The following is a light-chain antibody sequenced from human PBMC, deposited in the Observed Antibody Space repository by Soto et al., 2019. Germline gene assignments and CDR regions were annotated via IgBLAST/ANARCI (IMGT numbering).Light chain of an antibody. J-gene: IGKJ2*01. CDR1: QSVSSY. CDR2: AAS. V-gene: IGKV1-39*01. CDR3: QQSYSTPNT. Sequence: DIQMTQSPSSLSASVGDRVNITCRASQSVSSYLNWYQQKPGKAPKLLIYAASSLQGGVPSRFSGSGSGTDFTLTISSLQPEDSATYYCQQSYSTPNTFGQGTKLEIK.